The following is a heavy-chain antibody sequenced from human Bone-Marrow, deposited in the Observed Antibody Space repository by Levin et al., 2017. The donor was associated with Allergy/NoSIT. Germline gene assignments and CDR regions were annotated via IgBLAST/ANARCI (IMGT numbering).Heavy chain of an antibody. Sequence: LSLTCAASGFTFSSYAMSWVRQAPGKGLEWVSGISGSGGGTKHADSVKGRFTISRDNSKNTLYLQMNSLRTEDTAVYYCAKDKADYISGWYYMDVWGQGTTVTVSS. CDR1: GFTFSSYA. CDR3: AKDKADYISGWYYMDV. V-gene: IGHV3-23*01. J-gene: IGHJ6*03. D-gene: IGHD6-19*01. CDR2: ISGSGGGT.